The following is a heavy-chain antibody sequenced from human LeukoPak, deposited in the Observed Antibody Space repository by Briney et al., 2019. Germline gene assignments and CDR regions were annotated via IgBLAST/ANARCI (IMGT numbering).Heavy chain of an antibody. CDR3: ARDSRQQRFLYWDWFDP. J-gene: IGHJ5*02. CDR1: GFTFRSHG. D-gene: IGHD2/OR15-2a*01. Sequence: PGGSLRLSCAASGFTFRSHGMHWVRQAPGKGLEWVAFIRYDGSNKYYADSMKGRFTISRDNAKNSLFLQMNSLRVEDTAVYYCARDSRQQRFLYWDWFDPWGQGTLVTVSS. CDR2: IRYDGSNK. V-gene: IGHV3-30*02.